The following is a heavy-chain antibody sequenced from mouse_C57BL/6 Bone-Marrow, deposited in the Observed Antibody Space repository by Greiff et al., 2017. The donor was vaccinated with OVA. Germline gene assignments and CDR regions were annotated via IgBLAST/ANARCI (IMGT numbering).Heavy chain of an antibody. J-gene: IGHJ3*01. D-gene: IGHD2-4*01. CDR2: IDPEDGDT. CDR1: GFNIKDYY. V-gene: IGHV14-1*01. CDR3: TTRGIYYDYDEGFAY. Sequence: VQLQQSGAELVRPGASVKLSCTASGFNIKDYYMHWVKQRPEQGLEWIGRIDPEDGDTEYAPKFQGKATMTADTSSNTAYLQLSSLTSEDTAVYYCTTRGIYYDYDEGFAYWGQGTLVTVSA.